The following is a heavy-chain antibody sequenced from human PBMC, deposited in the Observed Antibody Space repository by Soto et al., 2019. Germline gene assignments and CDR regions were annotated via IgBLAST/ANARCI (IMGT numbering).Heavy chain of an antibody. D-gene: IGHD5-12*01. V-gene: IGHV1-69*13. CDR2: IIPIFGTA. CDR3: ARGGDGYTLLNYYFDY. J-gene: IGHJ4*02. CDR1: GGTFSSYA. Sequence: SVKVSCKASGGTFSSYAISWVRQAPGQGLEWMGGIIPIFGTANYAQKFQGRVTITADESTSTAYTELSSLRSEDTVVYYCARGGDGYTLLNYYFDYWGQGTLVTVSS.